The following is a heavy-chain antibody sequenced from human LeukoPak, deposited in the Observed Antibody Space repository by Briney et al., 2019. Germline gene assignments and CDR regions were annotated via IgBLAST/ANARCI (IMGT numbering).Heavy chain of an antibody. J-gene: IGHJ5*02. Sequence: PGGSLRLSCAASAFTFSSYAMHWVRQAPGKGLEWVAVISYDGSNKYYADSVKGRFTISRDNSKNTLYLQMNSLRAEDTAVYYCARGRGSGSYYNSPGRFDPWGQGTLVTVSS. V-gene: IGHV3-30*04. D-gene: IGHD3-10*01. CDR2: ISYDGSNK. CDR3: ARGRGSGSYYNSPGRFDP. CDR1: AFTFSSYA.